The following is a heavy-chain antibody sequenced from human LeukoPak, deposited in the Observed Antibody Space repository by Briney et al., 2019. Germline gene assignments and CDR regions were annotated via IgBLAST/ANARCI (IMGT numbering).Heavy chain of an antibody. J-gene: IGHJ4*02. D-gene: IGHD3-22*01. CDR2: INPNSGGT. CDR3: ARDPAADSSVAY. V-gene: IGHV1-2*02. Sequence: GASVKVSCKASGYTFTGYYMHWVGQAPGQGGEWMGWINPNSGGTKYEKKFQGTVTMTRDTSISTAYMELSRLRSNDTAVYYCARDPAADSSVAYWGQGTLVTVSS. CDR1: GYTFTGYY.